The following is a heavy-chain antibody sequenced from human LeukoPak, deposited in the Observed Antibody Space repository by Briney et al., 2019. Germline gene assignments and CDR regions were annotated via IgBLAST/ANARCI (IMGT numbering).Heavy chain of an antibody. CDR1: GGTFISYA. D-gene: IGHD5-12*01. J-gene: IGHJ4*02. CDR2: IILILGIA. Sequence: SVKVSCKASGGTFISYAISWVRQAPGQGLEWMGRIILILGIANYAQKFQGRVTITADTSTSTAYMELSSLRSEDTAVYYCARDGGGYASAFDYWGQGTLVTVSS. V-gene: IGHV1-69*04. CDR3: ARDGGGYASAFDY.